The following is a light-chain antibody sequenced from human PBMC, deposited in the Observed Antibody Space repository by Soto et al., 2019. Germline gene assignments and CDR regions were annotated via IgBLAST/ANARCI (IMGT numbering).Light chain of an antibody. V-gene: IGLV1-47*02. Sequence: QSVLTQPPSASGTPGQRVSISSSGSSSNFGSDYVHWYQQLPGTAPKLLIYNNNQRPSGVPDRFSGSKSGTSASLAISGLRSEDEADYYCAAWDDSLSGPVFGGGTKLTVL. J-gene: IGLJ2*01. CDR3: AAWDDSLSGPV. CDR2: NNN. CDR1: SSNFGSDY.